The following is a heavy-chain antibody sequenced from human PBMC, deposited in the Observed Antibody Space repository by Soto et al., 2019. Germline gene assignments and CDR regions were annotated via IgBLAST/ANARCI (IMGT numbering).Heavy chain of an antibody. Sequence: QLQLQESGPGLVKPSETLSLTCTVSGGSISSSSYYWGWIRQPPGKGLEWIGSIYYSGSTYYNPSPTSRVTISVDTSKNQFSLKLSSVTAADTAVYYCARNTPAISISDHWRQGTLVTVSS. CDR3: ARNTPAISISDH. V-gene: IGHV4-39*01. J-gene: IGHJ4*02. CDR2: IYYSGST. D-gene: IGHD2-15*01. CDR1: GGSISSSSYY.